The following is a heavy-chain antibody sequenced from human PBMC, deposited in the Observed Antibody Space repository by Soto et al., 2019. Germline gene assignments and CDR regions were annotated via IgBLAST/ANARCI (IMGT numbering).Heavy chain of an antibody. CDR3: ARDSGYASASSVNHYLDD. CDR2: IKRDASET. CDR1: GFTFGIYW. Sequence: EVQLVESGGGLVQPGGSLRLSCAASGFTFGIYWMSWVRQAPGKGLEWLATIKRDASETKYVASVRGRFTVSRDNAKNSLYLQMDSLRAEDTAVYYCARDSGYASASSVNHYLDDWGHGPLVTVSS. J-gene: IGHJ4*01. D-gene: IGHD3-10*01. V-gene: IGHV3-7*01.